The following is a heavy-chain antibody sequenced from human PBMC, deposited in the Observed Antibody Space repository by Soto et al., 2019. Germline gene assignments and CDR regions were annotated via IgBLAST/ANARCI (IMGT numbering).Heavy chain of an antibody. J-gene: IGHJ6*02. V-gene: IGHV1-18*01. D-gene: IGHD3-22*01. Sequence: ASVKVSGKASGYTFTNYGISWVRQAPGQGLEWMGWIGAYNGHTKYAQKLQGRVTMTTDTYTSTAYMELRSMKSDDTAMYYCAREDYYDSSGYLPVRYYFGMDVWGQGTTVTVSS. CDR1: GYTFTNYG. CDR3: AREDYYDSSGYLPVRYYFGMDV. CDR2: IGAYNGHT.